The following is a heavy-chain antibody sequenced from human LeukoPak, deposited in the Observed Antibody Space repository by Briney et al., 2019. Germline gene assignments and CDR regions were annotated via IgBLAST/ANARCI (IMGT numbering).Heavy chain of an antibody. Sequence: SETLSLTCAVYGGSFSGYYWSWIRQPPGKGLEWIGEINHSGSTNYNPSLKSRVTISVDTSKNQFSLRLSSVTAADTAVYYCARARGATRPNGMDVWGRGTTVTVSS. V-gene: IGHV4-34*01. D-gene: IGHD3-10*01. CDR2: INHSGST. CDR3: ARARGATRPNGMDV. CDR1: GGSFSGYY. J-gene: IGHJ6*02.